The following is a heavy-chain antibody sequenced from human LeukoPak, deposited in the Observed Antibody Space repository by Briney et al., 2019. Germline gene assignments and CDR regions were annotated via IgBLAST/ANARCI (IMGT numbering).Heavy chain of an antibody. CDR3: TRGGGTTVVSPFDY. J-gene: IGHJ4*02. CDR1: GFTFSSYS. D-gene: IGHD4-23*01. V-gene: IGHV3-21*04. CDR2: SNISSYI. Sequence: GGSLRLSCAASGFTFSSYSMNWVRQAPGKGLEWVSSSNISSYIYYAASVKGRFAISRDKDKNSLYLQMNRLRAEDTAVYYYTRGGGTTVVSPFDYRGQGNLVTVSS.